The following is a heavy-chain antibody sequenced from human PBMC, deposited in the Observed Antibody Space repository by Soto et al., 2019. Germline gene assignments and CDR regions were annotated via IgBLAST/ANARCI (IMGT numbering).Heavy chain of an antibody. Sequence: QVQLQESGPGLVKPSETLSLTCTVSGGSVISDSYYWSWIRQPPGKGLEWIGYIYYSGNTNYNPSLKSRFTISVDTSKNQFSLKLSSVTAADTAVYYCASQYSSYYYYYGMDVWGLGTTVTVSS. CDR1: GGSVISDSYY. D-gene: IGHD6-13*01. CDR2: IYYSGNT. J-gene: IGHJ6*02. CDR3: ASQYSSYYYYYGMDV. V-gene: IGHV4-61*01.